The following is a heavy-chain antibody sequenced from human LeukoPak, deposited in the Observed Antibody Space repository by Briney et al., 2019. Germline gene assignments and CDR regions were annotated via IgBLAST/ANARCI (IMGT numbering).Heavy chain of an antibody. D-gene: IGHD1-1*01. J-gene: IGHJ4*02. CDR1: GFTFDDYA. CDR2: ISWNSGSI. V-gene: IGHV3-9*03. CDR3: AKDNGEDITMDYFDY. Sequence: GRSLRLSCAASGFTFDDYAMHWARQAPGKGLEWVSGISWNSGSIGYADSVKGRFTISRDNAKNSLYLQMNSLRAEDMALYYCAKDNGEDITMDYFDYWGQGTLVTVSS.